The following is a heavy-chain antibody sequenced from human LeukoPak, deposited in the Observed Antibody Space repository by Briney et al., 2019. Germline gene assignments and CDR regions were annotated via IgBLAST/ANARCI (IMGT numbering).Heavy chain of an antibody. CDR3: ARDRSTSGRQY. CDR2: INQDGSEK. CDR1: GFTFSSFW. Sequence: RGSLRLSCAASGFTFSSFWMTWVRQAPGKGLEWVANINQDGSEKHYVDSLKGRFTISRDNAKNSLYLQMNTLRAEDTAVYYCARDRSTSGRQYWDQGTLVTVSS. V-gene: IGHV3-7*01. J-gene: IGHJ4*02. D-gene: IGHD3-10*01.